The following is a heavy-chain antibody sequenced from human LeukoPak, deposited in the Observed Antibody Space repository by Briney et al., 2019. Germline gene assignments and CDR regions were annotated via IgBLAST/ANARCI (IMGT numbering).Heavy chain of an antibody. D-gene: IGHD2-15*01. J-gene: IGHJ5*02. V-gene: IGHV4-38-2*02. CDR1: GYSISSGYY. CDR3: ARDLGSGNWFDP. CDR2: IYNSGST. Sequence: PSETLSLTCTVSGYSISSGYYWGWIRQSPGKGLEWIGSIYNSGSTYYNPSLKSRITISVDTSKNQFSLKLSSVTAADTAVYYCARDLGSGNWFDPWGQGTLVTVSS.